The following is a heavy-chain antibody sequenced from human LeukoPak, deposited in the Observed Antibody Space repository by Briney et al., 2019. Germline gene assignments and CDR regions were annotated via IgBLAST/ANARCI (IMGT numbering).Heavy chain of an antibody. V-gene: IGHV3-7*03. CDR2: IRQDGSDK. CDR3: ARGTAAAGSY. Sequence: PGGSLRLSCVASGFTLSSYWVTWVRQAPGKGLEWVANIRQDGSDKYYMESVKGRFTISRDNAKNSVYLQMNSLRVEDTAVYYCARGTAAAGSYWGQGTLVTVSS. CDR1: GFTLSSYW. D-gene: IGHD6-13*01. J-gene: IGHJ4*02.